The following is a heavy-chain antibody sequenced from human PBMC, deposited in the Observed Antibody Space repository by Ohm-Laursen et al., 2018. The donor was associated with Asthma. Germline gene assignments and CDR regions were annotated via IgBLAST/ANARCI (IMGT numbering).Heavy chain of an antibody. CDR1: GGTFSTDV. Sequence: ASVKVSCKASGGTFSTDVFSWVRQAPGQGLEWMGGSVPIIGSANYAQRFQGRLTISADESTSTAYMELSSLRSADTGVYYCARVHYSSTSAVLHYGLDVWGQGTTVTVSS. CDR2: SVPIIGSA. J-gene: IGHJ6*02. D-gene: IGHD2-2*01. V-gene: IGHV1-69*13. CDR3: ARVHYSSTSAVLHYGLDV.